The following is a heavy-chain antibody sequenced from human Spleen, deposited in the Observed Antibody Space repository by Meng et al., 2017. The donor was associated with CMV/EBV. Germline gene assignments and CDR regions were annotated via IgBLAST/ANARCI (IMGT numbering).Heavy chain of an antibody. CDR3: ARVEQWPSIFFDS. J-gene: IGHJ4*02. Sequence: GESLKISCAASGFTFSSYEMNWVRQAPGKGLEWLSYISSSSSTIFYADSVKGRFIISKDNSKNTLWLQMNSLRAEDTAVYYCARVEQWPSIFFDSWGQGTLVTVSS. CDR1: GFTFSSYE. D-gene: IGHD6-19*01. CDR2: ISSSSSTI. V-gene: IGHV3-48*03.